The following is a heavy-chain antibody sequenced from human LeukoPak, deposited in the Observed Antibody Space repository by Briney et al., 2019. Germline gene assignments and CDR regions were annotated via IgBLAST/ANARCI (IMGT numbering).Heavy chain of an antibody. D-gene: IGHD5-12*01. CDR2: IIPIFGTA. CDR1: GGTFSSYA. Sequence: ASVKVSCKASGGTFSSYAIGWVRQAPGQGLEWMGGIIPIFGTANYAQKFQGRVTITTDESTSTAYMELSSLRSEDTAVYYCAREGVATLDYWGQGTLVTVSS. V-gene: IGHV1-69*05. J-gene: IGHJ4*02. CDR3: AREGVATLDY.